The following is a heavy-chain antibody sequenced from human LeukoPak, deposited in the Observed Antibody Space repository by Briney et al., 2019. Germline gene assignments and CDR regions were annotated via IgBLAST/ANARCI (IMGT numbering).Heavy chain of an antibody. D-gene: IGHD3-9*01. Sequence: SETLSLTCTVSGGSISSYYWSWIRQPPGKGLEGIGYIYYSGSTNYNPSLKSRVTISVDTSKNQFSLKLSSVTAADTAVYYCARGDILTGPDYWGQGTLVTVSS. V-gene: IGHV4-59*01. CDR3: ARGDILTGPDY. J-gene: IGHJ4*02. CDR1: GGSISSYY. CDR2: IYYSGST.